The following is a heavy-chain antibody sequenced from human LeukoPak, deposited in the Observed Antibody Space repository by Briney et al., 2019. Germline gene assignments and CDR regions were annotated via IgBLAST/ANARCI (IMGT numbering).Heavy chain of an antibody. J-gene: IGHJ3*02. D-gene: IGHD2-15*01. CDR2: INSDGSST. CDR3: ARELVVIDAFDI. CDR1: GFTFSSYW. V-gene: IGHV3-74*01. Sequence: GGSLRLSCAASGFTFSSYWMHWARQAPGKGLVWVSRINSDGSSTSYADSVKGRFTISRDNAKNTLYLQMNSLRAEDTAVYYCARELVVIDAFDIWGQGTMVTVSS.